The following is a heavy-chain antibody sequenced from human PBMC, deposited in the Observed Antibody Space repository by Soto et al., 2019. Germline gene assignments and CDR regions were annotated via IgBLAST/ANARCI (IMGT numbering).Heavy chain of an antibody. V-gene: IGHV3-23*01. J-gene: IGHJ6*02. Sequence: GGSLRLSYAASGFSFGGYAMSWVRQAPGKGLGWVSGISGGGTSTYYADSVKGRFTISRDSSMVYLQMNSLRAEDTAVYYCAKWGGYYPYYHEMDVWGQGTTVTVSS. CDR3: AKWGGYYPYYHEMDV. CDR2: ISGGGTST. D-gene: IGHD1-26*01. CDR1: GFSFGGYA.